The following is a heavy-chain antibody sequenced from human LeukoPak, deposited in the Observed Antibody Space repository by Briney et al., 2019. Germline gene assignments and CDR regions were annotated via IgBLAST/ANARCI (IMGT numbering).Heavy chain of an antibody. V-gene: IGHV3-30-3*01. Sequence: GGSLRLSCAASGFTFSSYAMHWVRQAPGKGLEWVAVISYDGSNKYYADSVKGRFTISRDNSKNTLYLQMNSLRAEDTAVYYCARDRGGEYDFLRGYYFGGCFDIRGQGTMVTVSS. J-gene: IGHJ3*02. CDR3: ARDRGGEYDFLRGYYFGGCFDI. CDR1: GFTFSSYA. D-gene: IGHD3-3*01. CDR2: ISYDGSNK.